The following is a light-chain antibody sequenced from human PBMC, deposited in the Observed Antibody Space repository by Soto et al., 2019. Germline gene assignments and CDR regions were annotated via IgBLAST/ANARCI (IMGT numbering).Light chain of an antibody. CDR1: QSVSSN. Sequence: ETVMAQSPGTLSVSPGESATLSCGTSQSVSSNLAWYQQKPGQAPRLLIYGASTRATGIPARFSGSGSGTELTLTISYLRPEDSAVYFCQQYHDSVTFGGGTRVEI. CDR3: QQYHDSVT. V-gene: IGKV3D-15*01. CDR2: GAS. J-gene: IGKJ4*01.